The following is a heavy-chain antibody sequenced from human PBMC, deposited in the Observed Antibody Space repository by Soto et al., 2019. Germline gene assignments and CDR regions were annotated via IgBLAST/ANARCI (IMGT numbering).Heavy chain of an antibody. CDR1: GGSISSGGYS. Sequence: SLTCAVSGGSISSGGYSWSWIRQPPGKGLEWIGEIYHSGSTNYNPSLKSRVTISVDKSKSQFSLKLSFVTAADTAIYYCARLGVAAAVDWWFDPWGQGILVTVSS. J-gene: IGHJ5*01. CDR2: IYHSGST. V-gene: IGHV4-30-2*01. CDR3: ARLGVAAAVDWWFDP. D-gene: IGHD6-13*01.